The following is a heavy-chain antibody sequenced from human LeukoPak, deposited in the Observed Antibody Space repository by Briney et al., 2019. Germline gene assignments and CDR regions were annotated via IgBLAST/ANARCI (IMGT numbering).Heavy chain of an antibody. CDR2: MNSDGSNT. CDR3: AKEGVVGAPAGYMDV. D-gene: IGHD1-26*01. J-gene: IGHJ6*03. V-gene: IGHV3-74*01. Sequence: PGGSLRLSCAASGFTFSIYWMHWVRQAPGKGLVWISAMNSDGSNTRYADSVTGRFTISRDNAKNTLYLQMNSLRAEDTAVYYCAKEGVVGAPAGYMDVWGKGTTVTVSS. CDR1: GFTFSIYW.